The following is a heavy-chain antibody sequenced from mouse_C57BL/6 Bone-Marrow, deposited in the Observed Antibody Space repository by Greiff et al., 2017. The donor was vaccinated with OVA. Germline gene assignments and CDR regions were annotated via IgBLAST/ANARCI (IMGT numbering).Heavy chain of an antibody. Sequence: EVKLEESGGGLVKPGGSLKLSCAASGFTFSSYAMSWVRPTPEKRLEWVATISDGGSSPSYPDNVKGRFTISRDNAKNNLYLQMNHLKSEDTDMDDYARDPFMITTAYWGQGTLVTVSA. CDR3: ARDPFMITTAY. J-gene: IGHJ3*01. D-gene: IGHD2-4*01. V-gene: IGHV5-4*01. CDR2: ISDGGSSP. CDR1: GFTFSSYA.